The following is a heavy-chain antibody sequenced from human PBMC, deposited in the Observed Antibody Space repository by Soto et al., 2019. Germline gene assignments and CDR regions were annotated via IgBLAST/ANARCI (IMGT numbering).Heavy chain of an antibody. V-gene: IGHV6-1*01. CDR1: GDSVSSKSAT. D-gene: IGHD1-26*01. CDR3: TRALSGSYDS. J-gene: IGHJ5*01. CDR2: TYYRSKWST. Sequence: SQTRSLTCVISGDSVSSKSATWNWIRQSPSRGLEWLGRTYYRSKWSTDYAVSVNNRITINPDTSKNQFSLQLNSVTPEDTAMYYCTRALSGSYDSWGQGPMMTVYS.